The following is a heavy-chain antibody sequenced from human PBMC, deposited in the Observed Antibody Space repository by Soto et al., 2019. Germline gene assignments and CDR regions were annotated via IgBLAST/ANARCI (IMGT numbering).Heavy chain of an antibody. CDR2: IIPIFGTA. V-gene: IGHV1-69*13. CDR3: AGDPDYRSGPNGSDV. J-gene: IGHJ4*02. Sequence: ASVKVSCKASGGTFSSYAISWVRQAPGQGLEWMGGIIPIFGTANYAQKFQGRVTITADESTSTAYMELSSLRSEDTAVYYCAGDPDYRSGPNGSDVWGQGTLVTVSS. D-gene: IGHD6-19*01. CDR1: GGTFSSYA.